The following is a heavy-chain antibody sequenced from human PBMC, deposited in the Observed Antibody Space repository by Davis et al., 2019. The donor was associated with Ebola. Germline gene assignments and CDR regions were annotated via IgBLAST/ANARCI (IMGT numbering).Heavy chain of an antibody. V-gene: IGHV3-30*04. D-gene: IGHD2-2*01. Sequence: GESLKISCAASGFTFSSYAMHWVRQAPGKGLEWVAVISYDGSNKYYADSVKGRFTISRDNSKNTLYLQMNSLRAEVTAVYYCARDWSCISTSCYGYYYYGMDVWGQGTTVTVSS. CDR3: ARDWSCISTSCYGYYYYGMDV. CDR2: ISYDGSNK. J-gene: IGHJ6*02. CDR1: GFTFSSYA.